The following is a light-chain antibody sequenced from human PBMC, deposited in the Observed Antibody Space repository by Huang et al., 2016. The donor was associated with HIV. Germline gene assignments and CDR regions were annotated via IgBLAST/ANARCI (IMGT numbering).Light chain of an antibody. CDR1: QSLLYSSNNKNY. V-gene: IGKV4-1*01. CDR3: QQYYNTPLT. CDR2: WAS. Sequence: DIVMTQSPDSLAVSLGERATINCKSSQSLLYSSNNKNYLAWYQKKPGQPPKLLIYWASTRESGVPDRFTGSGSGTLFTLTISSLQAEDVAVYYCQQYYNTPLTFGQGTKLEIK. J-gene: IGKJ2*01.